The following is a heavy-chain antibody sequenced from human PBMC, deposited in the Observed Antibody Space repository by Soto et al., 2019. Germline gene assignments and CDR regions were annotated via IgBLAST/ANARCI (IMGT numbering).Heavy chain of an antibody. D-gene: IGHD6-6*01. Sequence: EVQLLESGGGLVQPGGSLRLSCAASGFTFSSYAMSWVRQAPGKGLEWVSAISGSGGSTYYADSVKGRFTISRDNSKNTMYLQMNSMRAEDTAVYYCAKGYGSPYYFDYWGQGTLVTVSS. CDR3: AKGYGSPYYFDY. CDR1: GFTFSSYA. V-gene: IGHV3-23*01. J-gene: IGHJ4*02. CDR2: ISGSGGST.